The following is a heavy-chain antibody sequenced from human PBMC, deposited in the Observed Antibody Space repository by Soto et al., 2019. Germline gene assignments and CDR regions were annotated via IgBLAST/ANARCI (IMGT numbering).Heavy chain of an antibody. V-gene: IGHV3-53*01. Sequence: GGSLRLSXVVSGFSVSATSIFWVRQATGKGLEWVSLMHRGGTTDNADSVKGRFTTSRDKSKNTLYLHMNGLRVEDTAFYYCARVNTTLVDHFDCWGQGTLVTVSS. J-gene: IGHJ4*02. CDR2: MHRGGTT. CDR1: GFSVSATS. D-gene: IGHD5-18*01. CDR3: ARVNTTLVDHFDC.